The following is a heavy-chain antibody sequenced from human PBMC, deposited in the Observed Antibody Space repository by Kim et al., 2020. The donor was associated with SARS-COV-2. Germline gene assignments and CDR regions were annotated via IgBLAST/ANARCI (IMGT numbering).Heavy chain of an antibody. D-gene: IGHD2-15*01. V-gene: IGHV7-4-1*02. CDR2: IITNTGDP. CDR1: GYTFTNYA. Sequence: ASVKVSCKASGYTFTNYALNWVRQAPGQGLEWMGWIITNTGDPTYAQGFTGRFVFSLDTSVSTAYLQISSLKAEDTAVYYCARRSGGSGLAIGWYFGLWGLGTLVTVSS. CDR3: ARRSGGSGLAIGWYFGL. J-gene: IGHJ2*01.